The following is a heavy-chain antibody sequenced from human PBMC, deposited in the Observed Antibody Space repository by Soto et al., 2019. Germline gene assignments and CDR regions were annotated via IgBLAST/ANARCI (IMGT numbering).Heavy chain of an antibody. Sequence: PGESLKISCKGSGYGFTSYWISWVRQMPGKGLEWMGRIDPSDSYTNYSPSFQGHVTISADKSISTAYLQWSSLKASDTAMYYCARHYARGLYYYDSSGYSAGPDYWGQGTLVTVSS. V-gene: IGHV5-10-1*01. CDR2: IDPSDSYT. D-gene: IGHD3-22*01. CDR1: GYGFTSYW. CDR3: ARHYARGLYYYDSSGYSAGPDY. J-gene: IGHJ4*02.